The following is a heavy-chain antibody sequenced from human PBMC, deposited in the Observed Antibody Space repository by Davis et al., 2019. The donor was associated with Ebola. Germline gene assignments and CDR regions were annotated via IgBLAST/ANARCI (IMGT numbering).Heavy chain of an antibody. CDR3: ALHTGMLL. Sequence: ASVKVSCKASGYTFTSYYMHWVRQAPGQGLERMGRLIPNSGDTVYAQKFQGRVTVTRNTSISTAYLELSSLRSEDTAVYYCALHTGMLLWGQGTLVTVSS. V-gene: IGHV1-8*02. CDR2: LIPNSGDT. D-gene: IGHD3-16*01. CDR1: GYTFTSYY. J-gene: IGHJ4*02.